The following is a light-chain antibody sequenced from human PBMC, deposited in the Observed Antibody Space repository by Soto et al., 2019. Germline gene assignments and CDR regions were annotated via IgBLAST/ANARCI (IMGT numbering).Light chain of an antibody. CDR3: QQYNNWPPWT. V-gene: IGKV3-15*01. CDR2: GAS. CDR1: QRVSSN. J-gene: IGKJ1*01. Sequence: EIVMTQSPATLSVSPGERATLSCRASQRVSSNLAWYQQKPGQAHRLLIYGASTRATGIPARFSGSGSETEFTLTISSLQSEDFAVYYCQQYNNWPPWTFGQGTKVEIK.